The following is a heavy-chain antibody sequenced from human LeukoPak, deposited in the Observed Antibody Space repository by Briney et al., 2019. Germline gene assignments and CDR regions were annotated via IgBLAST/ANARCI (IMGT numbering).Heavy chain of an antibody. CDR1: GGSISSGSYY. Sequence: PSETLSLTCTVSGGSISSGSYYWSWFRQPAGKGLEWIGRIYTSGSTNYNPSLKSRVTISVDTSKNQFSLKLSSVTAADTAVYYCARDRRYYDSSGFDYWGQGTLVTVSS. J-gene: IGHJ4*02. CDR3: ARDRRYYDSSGFDY. D-gene: IGHD3-22*01. CDR2: IYTSGST. V-gene: IGHV4-61*02.